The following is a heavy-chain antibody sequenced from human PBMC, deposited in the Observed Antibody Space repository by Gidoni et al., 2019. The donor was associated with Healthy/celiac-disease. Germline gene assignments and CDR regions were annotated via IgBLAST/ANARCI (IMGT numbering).Heavy chain of an antibody. V-gene: IGHV3-23*01. CDR3: AKGEVLRFLEWLLLDY. Sequence: EVQLLESGGGLVQPGGSLRLSCAASGFTFSSYAMSWVRPAPGKGLEWVSAISGSGGSTYYADSVKGRFTISRDNSKNTLYLQMNSLRAEDTAVYYCAKGEVLRFLEWLLLDYWGQGTLVTVSS. D-gene: IGHD3-3*01. CDR1: GFTFSSYA. CDR2: ISGSGGST. J-gene: IGHJ4*02.